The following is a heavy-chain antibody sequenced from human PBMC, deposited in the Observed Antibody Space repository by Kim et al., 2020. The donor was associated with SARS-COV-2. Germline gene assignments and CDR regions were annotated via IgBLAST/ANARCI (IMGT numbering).Heavy chain of an antibody. J-gene: IGHJ4*02. Sequence: YNPALKSRVTISVDTSKNQFSLKLSSVTAADTAVYYCARRGGTGYDFDYWGQGTLVTVSS. CDR3: ARRGGTGYDFDY. V-gene: IGHV4-59*01. D-gene: IGHD3-9*01.